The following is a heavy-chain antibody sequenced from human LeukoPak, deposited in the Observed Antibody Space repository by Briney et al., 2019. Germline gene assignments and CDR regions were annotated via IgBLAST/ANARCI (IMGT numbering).Heavy chain of an antibody. Sequence: SETLSLTCIVSGGSISSYYWSWIRQPPGKGLEWIGYIYYSGSTNYNPSLKSRVTISVDTSKNQFSLKLSSVTAADTAVYYCARSSGRNYYYYMDVWGKGTTVTVSS. D-gene: IGHD3-10*01. CDR2: IYYSGST. V-gene: IGHV4-59*01. J-gene: IGHJ6*03. CDR1: GGSISSYY. CDR3: ARSSGRNYYYYMDV.